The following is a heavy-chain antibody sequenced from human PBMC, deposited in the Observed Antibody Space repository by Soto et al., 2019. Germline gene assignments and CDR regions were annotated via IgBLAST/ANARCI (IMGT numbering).Heavy chain of an antibody. CDR2: ISSSSSTI. V-gene: IGHV3-48*01. D-gene: IGHD3-22*01. CDR3: ARGAYYYDSSGLSY. J-gene: IGHJ4*02. Sequence: EVQLVESGGGLVQPGGSLRLSCAASGFTFSSYSMNWVRQAPGKGLEWVSYISSSSSTIYYAVSVKGRFTISRDNVKNSLYLQMNILRAEDTAVYYCARGAYYYDSSGLSYWGQGTLVTVSS. CDR1: GFTFSSYS.